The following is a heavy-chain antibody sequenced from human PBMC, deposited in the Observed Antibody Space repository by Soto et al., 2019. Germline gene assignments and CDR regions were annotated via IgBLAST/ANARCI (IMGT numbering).Heavy chain of an antibody. J-gene: IGHJ4*02. CDR2: INPNTGGT. V-gene: IGHV1-2*04. D-gene: IGHD2-21*02. CDR3: ARVSSGNSLDY. Sequence: QVQLVQSGAEVKKPGASVKVSCKASGYIFTGYYIYWVRQAPGQGLEWMGWINPNTGGTKYAQRFHDWVTMTRDTSISTVYMELTRLRSDDTAVYYCARVSSGNSLDYWGQGTLVTVSS. CDR1: GYIFTGYY.